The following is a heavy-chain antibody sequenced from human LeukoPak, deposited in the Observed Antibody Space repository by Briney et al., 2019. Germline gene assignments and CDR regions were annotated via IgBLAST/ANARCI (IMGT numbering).Heavy chain of an antibody. D-gene: IGHD4-17*01. CDR2: ISSSSSTI. CDR1: GFTFSSYS. Sequence: PGGSLRLSCAASGFTFSSYSMNWVRQAPGKGLEWVSYISSSSSTIYYADSVKGRFTISRDNAKNSLYLQMNSLRAEDTAVYYCARDPLDYGDYEDPLSLAFDIWGQGTMVTVSS. J-gene: IGHJ3*02. CDR3: ARDPLDYGDYEDPLSLAFDI. V-gene: IGHV3-48*01.